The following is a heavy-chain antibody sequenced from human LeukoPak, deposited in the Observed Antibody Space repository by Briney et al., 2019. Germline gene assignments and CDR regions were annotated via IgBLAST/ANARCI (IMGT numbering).Heavy chain of an antibody. CDR3: ARDGWFGEFDY. J-gene: IGHJ4*02. Sequence: GGSLRLSCAASGFTFSSYSMNWVRQAPGKGLEWVSSISSSSSYIYYAGSVKGRFTISRDNAKNSLYLQMNSLRAEDTAVYYCARDGWFGEFDYWGQGTLVTVSS. D-gene: IGHD3-10*01. V-gene: IGHV3-21*01. CDR1: GFTFSSYS. CDR2: ISSSSSYI.